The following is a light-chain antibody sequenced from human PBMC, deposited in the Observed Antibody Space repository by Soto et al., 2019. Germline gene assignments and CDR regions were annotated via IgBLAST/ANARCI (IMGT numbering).Light chain of an antibody. J-gene: IGLJ2*01. CDR2: LNSDGSH. CDR1: SGHSSYA. Sequence: QSVLTQSPSASASLGASVKVTCTLSSGHSSYAIAWHQQQPEKGPRYLMHLNSDGSHTKGDGIPDRFSGSSSGAERYLTISSLQSEDAADYFCQTWGTGIVVFGGGTKVTVL. CDR3: QTWGTGIVV. V-gene: IGLV4-69*01.